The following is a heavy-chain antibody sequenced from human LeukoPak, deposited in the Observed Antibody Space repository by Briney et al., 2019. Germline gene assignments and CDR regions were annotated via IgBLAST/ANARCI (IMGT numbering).Heavy chain of an antibody. CDR3: ARTQYYYDSSGYSPLDY. CDR1: GYTFTSYG. V-gene: IGHV1-18*01. J-gene: IGHJ4*02. D-gene: IGHD3-22*01. Sequence: ASVKVSCKASGYTFTSYGISWVRQAPGQGLEWMGWISAYNGNTNYAQMLQGRVTMTTDTSTSTAYMELRSLRSDDTAVYYCARTQYYYDSSGYSPLDYWGQGTLVTVSS. CDR2: ISAYNGNT.